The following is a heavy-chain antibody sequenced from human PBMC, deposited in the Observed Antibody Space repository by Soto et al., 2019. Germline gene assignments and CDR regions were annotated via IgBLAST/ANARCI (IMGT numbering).Heavy chain of an antibody. CDR2: MYSGGNT. D-gene: IGHD3-22*01. J-gene: IGHJ5*02. CDR1: GGSISSSSYY. V-gene: IGHV4-39*01. Sequence: SETLSLTCTVSGGSISSSSYYWGWIRQPPGKGLEWIGSMYSGGNTYYNPSLKSRVTVSVDTSKYHFSLKLTSVTAADTAMYYCSRQPYDSTGYYYGAWGQGTLVTVSA. CDR3: SRQPYDSTGYYYGA.